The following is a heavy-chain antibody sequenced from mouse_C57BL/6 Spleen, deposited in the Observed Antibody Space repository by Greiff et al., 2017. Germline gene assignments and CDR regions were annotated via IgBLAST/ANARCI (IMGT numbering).Heavy chain of an antibody. CDR3: ARGYDYDEDY. D-gene: IGHD2-4*01. Sequence: QVQLQQSGPELVKPGASVKISCKASGYAFSSSWMNWVKQRPGKGLEWIGRIYPGDGDTNYNGKFKGKATLTADKSSSTAYMQLSSRTSEDSAVYFCARGYDYDEDYWGQGTTLTVSS. CDR1: GYAFSSSW. V-gene: IGHV1-82*01. J-gene: IGHJ2*01. CDR2: IYPGDGDT.